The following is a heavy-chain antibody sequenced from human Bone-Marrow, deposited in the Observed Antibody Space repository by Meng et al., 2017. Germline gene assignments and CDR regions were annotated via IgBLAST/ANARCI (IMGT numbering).Heavy chain of an antibody. D-gene: IGHD1-26*01. V-gene: IGHV1-2*02. CDR2: INPNSGGT. CDR1: GYTFTGYY. J-gene: IGHJ4*02. Sequence: ASVKVSCKASGYTFTGYYMHWVRQAPGQGLEWMGWINPNSGGTNYAQKFQGRVTMTRDTSISTAYMELSRLRSDDTAVYYCAVRPLVGPTAEVDYWGQGTLVTVS. CDR3: AVRPLVGPTAEVDY.